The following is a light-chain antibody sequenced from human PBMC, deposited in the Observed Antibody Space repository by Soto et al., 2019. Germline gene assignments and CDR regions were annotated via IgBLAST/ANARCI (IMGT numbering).Light chain of an antibody. Sequence: EIVLTQSPGTLSLSPGERATLSCRASQSVSSNYIAWYQQNPGQAPRLLIYGASTRATGIPDRFSSSGSGTDFTLTISRLEPEDLAVYFCQQYGRSPPFAFGQGTKVEIK. J-gene: IGKJ2*01. V-gene: IGKV3-20*01. CDR3: QQYGRSPPFA. CDR2: GAS. CDR1: QSVSSNY.